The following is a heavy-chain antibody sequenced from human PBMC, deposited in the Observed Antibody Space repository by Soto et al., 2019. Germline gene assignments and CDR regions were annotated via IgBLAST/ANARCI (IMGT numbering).Heavy chain of an antibody. D-gene: IGHD6-13*01. Sequence: GGSLRPSCAASGFTFSSYWMHWVRQAPGKGLVWVSRINSDGSSTSYADSVKGRFTISRDNARNTLYLQMNSLRAEDTAVYYCAKDDFASQQLPQGYFDYWGQGTLVTVSS. CDR2: INSDGSST. J-gene: IGHJ4*02. CDR3: AKDDFASQQLPQGYFDY. CDR1: GFTFSSYW. V-gene: IGHV3-74*01.